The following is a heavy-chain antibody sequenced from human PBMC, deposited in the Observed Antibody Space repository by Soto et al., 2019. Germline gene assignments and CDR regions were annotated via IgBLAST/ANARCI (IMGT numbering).Heavy chain of an antibody. CDR1: GFTFRSFG. D-gene: IGHD6-13*01. Sequence: QVQLVESGGSVIQPGTSLSLSCGSSGFTFRSFGMNWVGQAPGKRLECVAVVSYDGNHKYYADSVKGRFTVSRDNAKNMLYLQMNSLRGEDTAVYYCAKDVGQQLVLNYGMDVWGQGTTVTVSS. CDR3: AKDVGQQLVLNYGMDV. CDR2: VSYDGNHK. V-gene: IGHV3-30*18. J-gene: IGHJ6*02.